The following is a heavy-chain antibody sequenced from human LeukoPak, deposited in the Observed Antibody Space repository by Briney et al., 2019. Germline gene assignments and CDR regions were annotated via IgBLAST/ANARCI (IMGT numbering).Heavy chain of an antibody. CDR2: INHSGST. J-gene: IGHJ5*02. D-gene: IGHD6-19*01. Sequence: SETLSLTCAVYGGSFSGYYWSWIRQPPGKGLEWIGEINHSGSTNYNPSLKSRVTISVDTSKNQFSLKLSSVTAADTAVYYCARVRWLVRWFDPWGQGTLVTVSS. CDR3: ARVRWLVRWFDP. V-gene: IGHV4-34*01. CDR1: GGSFSGYY.